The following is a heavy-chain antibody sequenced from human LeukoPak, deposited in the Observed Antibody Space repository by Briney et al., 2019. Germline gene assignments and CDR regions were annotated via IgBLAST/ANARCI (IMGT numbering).Heavy chain of an antibody. CDR2: ISSSGSTI. J-gene: IGHJ4*02. Sequence: PGGSLRLSCAASGFTFSSYEMNWVRQAPGKGLEWVSYISSSGSTIYYADSVKGRFTISRDNAKNSLYLQMNSLRAEDTAVYYCAREDGGNSGGNYYFDYWGQGTLVTVSS. V-gene: IGHV3-48*03. CDR1: GFTFSSYE. CDR3: AREDGGNSGGNYYFDY. D-gene: IGHD4-23*01.